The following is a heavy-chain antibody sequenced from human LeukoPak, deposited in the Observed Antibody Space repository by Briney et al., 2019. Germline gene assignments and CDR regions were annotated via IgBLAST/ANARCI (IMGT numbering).Heavy chain of an antibody. CDR3: AKGGRGSGWSFDY. CDR2: ISYDGSNK. J-gene: IGHJ4*02. Sequence: GGSLRLSCAASGFTFSSYGMHWVRQAPGKGLEWVAVISYDGSNKYYADSVKGRFTISRDNSKNTLYLQMNSLRAEDTAVYYCAKGGRGSGWSFDYRGQGTLVTVSS. V-gene: IGHV3-30*18. CDR1: GFTFSSYG. D-gene: IGHD6-19*01.